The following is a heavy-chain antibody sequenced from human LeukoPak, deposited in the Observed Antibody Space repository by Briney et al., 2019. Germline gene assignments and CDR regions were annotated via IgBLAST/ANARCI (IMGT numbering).Heavy chain of an antibody. V-gene: IGHV5-51*01. Sequence: GESLKISCKGSGYTFTNYWIGWVRQMPGEGLEWMGIIFPGDSDTRYSPSFEGQVTISVDKSITTAYLQWSSLKASDSAMYYCARLDGGANYWYFDVWGRGTLVTVSS. D-gene: IGHD2-15*01. CDR2: IFPGDSDT. CDR1: GYTFTNYW. J-gene: IGHJ2*01. CDR3: ARLDGGANYWYFDV.